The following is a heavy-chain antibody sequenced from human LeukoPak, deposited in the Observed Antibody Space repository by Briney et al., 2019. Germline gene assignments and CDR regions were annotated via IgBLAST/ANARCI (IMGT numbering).Heavy chain of an antibody. J-gene: IGHJ4*02. V-gene: IGHV3-30*02. CDR3: AKGWESSGWYGAKLDF. Sequence: GGSLRLSCAASGFTFSSYDMHWVRQAPGKGLEWVAFIRYDGSNKYYADSVKGRFIISRDNSKNTIYLQMNSLRAEDTAVYYCAKGWESSGWYGAKLDFWGQGTLVTVSS. CDR1: GFTFSSYD. D-gene: IGHD6-19*01. CDR2: IRYDGSNK.